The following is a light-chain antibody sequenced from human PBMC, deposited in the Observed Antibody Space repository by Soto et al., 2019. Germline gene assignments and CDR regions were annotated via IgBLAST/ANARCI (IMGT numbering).Light chain of an antibody. CDR3: QQYSNWPLT. Sequence: EIVMTQSPATLSVSPGERATLSCRASQSVSSSLLAWYQQKPGQAPSLLIYGASTRATGIPARFSGSGSGTEFTLTINSLHSEDFAVYYCQQYSNWPLTFGGGTKVEIK. J-gene: IGKJ4*01. CDR2: GAS. CDR1: QSVSSS. V-gene: IGKV3-15*01.